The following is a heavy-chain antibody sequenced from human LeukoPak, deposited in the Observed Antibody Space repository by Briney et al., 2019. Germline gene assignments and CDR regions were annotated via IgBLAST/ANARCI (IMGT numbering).Heavy chain of an antibody. CDR1: GGSISSGDYY. J-gene: IGHJ5*02. CDR2: IYYSGST. D-gene: IGHD3-3*01. CDR3: ARDKGSNDFGWFDP. Sequence: SQTLSLTCTVSGGSISSGDYYWSWIRQPPGKGLEWIGYIYYSGSTYYNPSLKSRVTISVDTSKNQFSLKLSSVTAADTAVYYCARDKGSNDFGWFDPWGQGTLVTVSS. V-gene: IGHV4-30-4*08.